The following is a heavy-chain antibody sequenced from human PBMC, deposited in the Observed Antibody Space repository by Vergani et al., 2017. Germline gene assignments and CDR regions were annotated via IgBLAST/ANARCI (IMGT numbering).Heavy chain of an antibody. CDR2: ISAYNGNT. CDR3: ARDPDIVVVPAAPYYYYYYGMDV. J-gene: IGHJ6*02. V-gene: IGHV1-18*04. D-gene: IGHD2-2*01. Sequence: QVQLVQSGAEVQKPGASVNVPCKASGYTFTSYGISWVRHAPGQGLEWMGWISAYNGNTNYAQNLQGRVTVTTDTSTSTAYMELRRLRSDDTTVYYCARDPDIVVVPAAPYYYYYYGMDVWGQGTTVTVSS. CDR1: GYTFTSYG.